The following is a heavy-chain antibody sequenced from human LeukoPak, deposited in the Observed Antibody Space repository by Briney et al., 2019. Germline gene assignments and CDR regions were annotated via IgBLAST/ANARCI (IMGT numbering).Heavy chain of an antibody. V-gene: IGHV4-38-2*02. D-gene: IGHD5-24*01. CDR1: GYSISSGYY. CDR2: IYYSGST. Sequence: SETLSLTCTVSGYSISSGYYWGWIRQPPGKGLEWIGSIYYSGSTYYNPSLKSRVTISVNTSKNQFSLKLSSVPAADTAVYYCTGGMLQFDPWGQGTLVTVSS. CDR3: TGGMLQFDP. J-gene: IGHJ5*02.